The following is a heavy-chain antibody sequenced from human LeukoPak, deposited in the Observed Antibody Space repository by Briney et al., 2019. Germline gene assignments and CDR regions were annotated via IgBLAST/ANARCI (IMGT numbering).Heavy chain of an antibody. CDR3: ARDRGELSPASYFDY. Sequence: ASVKVSCKASGYTFTSYYMHWVRQAPGQGLEWMGIINPSGGSTSYAQKFQGRVTMTRGMSTSTVYMELSSLRSEDTAVYYCARDRGELSPASYFDYWGQGTLVTVSS. CDR2: INPSGGST. J-gene: IGHJ4*02. D-gene: IGHD3-16*02. V-gene: IGHV1-46*01. CDR1: GYTFTSYY.